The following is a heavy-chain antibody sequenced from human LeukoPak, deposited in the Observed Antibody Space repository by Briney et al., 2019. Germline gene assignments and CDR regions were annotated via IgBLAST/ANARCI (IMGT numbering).Heavy chain of an antibody. J-gene: IGHJ4*02. CDR3: ATIEAVRFHY. CDR2: LKQDGSEI. Sequence: GGSLRLSCAASGFNFSSYWMSWVRQAPGKGLEWVGNLKQDGSEIYYLDSVKGRFTISRDNTKNSLYLQMNSLRAEDTAVYYCATIEAVRFHYWGQGTLVTVSS. D-gene: IGHD4-17*01. CDR1: GFNFSSYW. V-gene: IGHV3-7*01.